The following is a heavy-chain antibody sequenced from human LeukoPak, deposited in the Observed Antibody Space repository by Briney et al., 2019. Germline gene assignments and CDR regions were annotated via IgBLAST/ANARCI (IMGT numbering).Heavy chain of an antibody. J-gene: IGHJ4*02. D-gene: IGHD5-18*01. CDR2: IYIGGST. Sequence: SETLSLTCTVSGGSINSYYWNWIRQSAGKGLEWIGRIYIGGSTNYNPSLKSRVTMSLDASKNQVSVNLNSVTAADTAIYYCARESHGGYIYVFSFDYWAQEPLATVPS. V-gene: IGHV4-4*07. CDR1: GGSINSYY. CDR3: ARESHGGYIYVFSFDY.